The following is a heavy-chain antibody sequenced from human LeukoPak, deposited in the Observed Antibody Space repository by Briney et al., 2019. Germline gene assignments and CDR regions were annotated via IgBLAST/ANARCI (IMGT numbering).Heavy chain of an antibody. D-gene: IGHD3-3*01. CDR2: ISYDGSNK. CDR3: AKGESPWYYDFWSDYSIF. CDR1: GFTFSRYG. Sequence: GGYLRLSCAASGFTFSRYGLHWVRQAPGHGLEWVAVISYDGSNKYHADSVKGQFTISRDNSKNTLYLQMTSLRAEDTAVYYCAKGESPWYYDFWSDYSIFWGQGTMVTVSS. J-gene: IGHJ3*01. V-gene: IGHV3-30*18.